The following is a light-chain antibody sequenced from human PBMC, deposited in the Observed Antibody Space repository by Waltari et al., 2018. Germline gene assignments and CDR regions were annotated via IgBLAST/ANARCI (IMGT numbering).Light chain of an antibody. CDR1: HSVREY. V-gene: IGKV3-11*01. CDR2: DAS. J-gene: IGKJ4*01. CDR3: QQRSSWPLT. Sequence: EIVLTQSPATLSLSPGERATLSCRASHSVREYLARYQQRPGQAPRLLIYDASNRATGVPARFSGTGYETDFTLTINNLEPEDFAVYYCQQRSSWPLTFGGGSKVEIK.